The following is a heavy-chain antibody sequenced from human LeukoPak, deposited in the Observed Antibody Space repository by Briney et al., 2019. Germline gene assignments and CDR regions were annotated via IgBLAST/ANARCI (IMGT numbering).Heavy chain of an antibody. CDR1: GGSISSNSFY. D-gene: IGHD3-10*01. J-gene: IGHJ5*02. Sequence: SETLSLTCTGSGGSISSNSFYWGWIRQPPGKGLECIGSFYYSGSTYYNPSLKSRVTISVDTSKNQFSLKLSSVTVADTAVYYCARNRYYYGSGNYGVPNWFDPWGQGTLVTVSS. V-gene: IGHV4-39*01. CDR2: FYYSGST. CDR3: ARNRYYYGSGNYGVPNWFDP.